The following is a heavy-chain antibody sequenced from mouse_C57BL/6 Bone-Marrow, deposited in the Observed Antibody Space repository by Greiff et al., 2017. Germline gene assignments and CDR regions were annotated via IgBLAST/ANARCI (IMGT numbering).Heavy chain of an antibody. Sequence: VQLQQSGAELAKPGASVKLSCKASGYTFTSYWMHWVKQRPGPGLEWIGYITPSSGYTKYNQKFKDKATLTAAKSSSTAYMQLSSLTYEDSAVYYGARERLITTVVGGYYWGQGTTLTVSS. CDR1: GYTFTSYW. CDR2: ITPSSGYT. V-gene: IGHV1-7*01. J-gene: IGHJ2*01. CDR3: ARERLITTVVGGYY. D-gene: IGHD1-1*01.